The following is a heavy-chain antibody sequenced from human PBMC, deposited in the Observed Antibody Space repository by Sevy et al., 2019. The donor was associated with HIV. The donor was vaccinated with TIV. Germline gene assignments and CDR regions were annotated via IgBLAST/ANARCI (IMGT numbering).Heavy chain of an antibody. Sequence: ASVKVSCKASGGTFSSYAISWVRQAPGQELEWMGGIIPIFGTANYAQKFQGRVTITADKSTSTAYMELSSLRSEDTAVYYCARGRYSSSWYTSDFDYWGQGTLVTVSS. D-gene: IGHD6-13*01. CDR2: IIPIFGTA. CDR3: ARGRYSSSWYTSDFDY. J-gene: IGHJ4*02. V-gene: IGHV1-69*06. CDR1: GGTFSSYA.